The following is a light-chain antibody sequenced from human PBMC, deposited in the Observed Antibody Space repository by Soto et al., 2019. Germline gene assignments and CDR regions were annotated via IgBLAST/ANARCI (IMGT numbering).Light chain of an antibody. J-gene: IGLJ1*01. V-gene: IGLV2-23*01. CDR1: SSDVVSSNL. CDR2: EGA. CDR3: CSFAPFTTSYV. Sequence: QSALTQPASVSGSPGQSITISCTETSSDVVSSNLVSWYQQHPHRAPKLIIYEGARRPSGVSGRFSASMSGNTASLRISGLQAEDEADYYCCSFAPFTTSYVFGTGTKVTVL.